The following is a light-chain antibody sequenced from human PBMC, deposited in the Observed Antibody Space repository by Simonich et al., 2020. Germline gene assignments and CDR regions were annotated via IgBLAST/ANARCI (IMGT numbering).Light chain of an antibody. J-gene: IGKJ4*01. V-gene: IGKV1-9*01. Sequence: DIQLTQSPSFLSASVGDRGTITCRASQGISSYLAWDQQKPGKAPKLLIYAASTLQSGVPSRFSGSGSGTEFTLTISSLQPEDFATYYCQQLNSYPLTFGGGTKVEIK. CDR3: QQLNSYPLT. CDR2: AAS. CDR1: QGISSY.